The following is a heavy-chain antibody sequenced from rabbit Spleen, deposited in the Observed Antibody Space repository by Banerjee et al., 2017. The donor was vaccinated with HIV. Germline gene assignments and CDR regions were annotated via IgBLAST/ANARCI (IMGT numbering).Heavy chain of an antibody. CDR1: GVSFSSSYY. Sequence: QSLEESGGDLVKPGASLTLTCTASGVSFSSSYYMCWVRQAPGKGLEWIACIDAGSSGNTYFATWAKGRFTFSKTSSTTVTLQMTRLTAADTATYFCARDTSSSFSSYGMDLWGQGTLVTVS. CDR3: ARDTSSSFSSYGMDL. D-gene: IGHD1-1*01. J-gene: IGHJ6*01. CDR2: IDAGSSGNT. V-gene: IGHV1S40*01.